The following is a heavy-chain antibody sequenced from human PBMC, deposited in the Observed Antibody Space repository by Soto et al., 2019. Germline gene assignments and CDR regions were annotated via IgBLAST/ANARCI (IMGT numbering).Heavy chain of an antibody. V-gene: IGHV4-59*01. CDR3: ARRGYGPGFPYYYGMDV. Sequence: PSETLSLTCTVSGGSMGSYYWSWIRQPPGKGLEWIGYIYYSGSTNYNPSLKSRVTMSVDTPKNQFSLKLSSVTAADTAVYYCARRGYGPGFPYYYGMDVWGQGTTVTASS. CDR1: GGSMGSYY. D-gene: IGHD3-10*01. J-gene: IGHJ6*02. CDR2: IYYSGST.